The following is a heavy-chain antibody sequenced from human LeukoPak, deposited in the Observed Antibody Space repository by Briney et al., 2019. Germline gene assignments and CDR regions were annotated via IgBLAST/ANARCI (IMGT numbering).Heavy chain of an antibody. J-gene: IGHJ4*02. CDR3: ARGGVYYYDSSGYYDY. Sequence: VSVKVSCKASGYTFTGYYMHWVRQAPGQGLEWMGWINPNSGGTNYAQKFQGRVTMTRDTSISTAYMELSRLRSDDTAVYYCARGGVYYYDSSGYYDYWGQGTLVTVSS. CDR1: GYTFTGYY. V-gene: IGHV1-2*02. CDR2: INPNSGGT. D-gene: IGHD3-22*01.